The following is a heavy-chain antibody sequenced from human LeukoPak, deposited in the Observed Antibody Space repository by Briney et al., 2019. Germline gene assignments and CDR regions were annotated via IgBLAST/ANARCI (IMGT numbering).Heavy chain of an antibody. CDR1: GFTFSSYA. V-gene: IGHV3-23*01. D-gene: IGHD5-18*01. CDR3: AKRERESYNYGYPDY. J-gene: IGHJ4*02. Sequence: GGSLRLSCAASGFTFSSYAMSWVRQAPGKGLEWVSGIGGSGGSTYYADSVKGRFTISRDNSKNTLYLQMNSLRTEDTAVYYCAKRERESYNYGYPDYWGQGTLVTVSS. CDR2: IGGSGGST.